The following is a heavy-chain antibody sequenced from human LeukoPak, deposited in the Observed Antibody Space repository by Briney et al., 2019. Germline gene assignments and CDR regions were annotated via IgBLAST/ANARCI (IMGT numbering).Heavy chain of an antibody. D-gene: IGHD7-27*01. V-gene: IGHV4-4*07. CDR1: GGSISSYY. Sequence: PSETLSLTCTVSGGSISSYYWSWIRQPAGKGLEWIGRIYTSGSTSYNPSLKSRVAMSVDTSKNQFSLKLSSVTAADTAVYYCARESTWGYYYYYYMDVWGKGTTVTVSS. J-gene: IGHJ6*03. CDR3: ARESTWGYYYYYYMDV. CDR2: IYTSGST.